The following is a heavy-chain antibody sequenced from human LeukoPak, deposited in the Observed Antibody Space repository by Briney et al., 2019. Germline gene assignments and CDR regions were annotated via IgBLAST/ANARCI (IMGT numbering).Heavy chain of an antibody. V-gene: IGHV3-21*01. CDR3: ARDLGSPNYFDY. J-gene: IGHJ4*02. CDR2: ISSSSSYI. CDR1: GFTFSSYG. D-gene: IGHD1-26*01. Sequence: GGSLRLSCAASGFTFSSYGMHWVRQAPGKGLEWVSSISSSSSYIYYADSVKGRFTISRDNAKNSLYLQMNSLRAEDTAVYYCARDLGSPNYFDYWGQGTLVTVSS.